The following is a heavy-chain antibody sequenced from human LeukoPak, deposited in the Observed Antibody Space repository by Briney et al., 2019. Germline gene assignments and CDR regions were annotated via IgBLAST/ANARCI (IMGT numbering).Heavy chain of an antibody. Sequence: GGSLRLSCAASGFTFSSYEMNWVRQAPGKGLEWVSYISSSGSTYYADSVKGRFTISRDNSKNTLYLQMNSLRAEDTAVYYCARDGPNWNDYAFDIWGQGTMVTVSS. CDR2: ISSSGST. J-gene: IGHJ3*02. CDR1: GFTFSSYE. CDR3: ARDGPNWNDYAFDI. D-gene: IGHD1-1*01. V-gene: IGHV3-48*03.